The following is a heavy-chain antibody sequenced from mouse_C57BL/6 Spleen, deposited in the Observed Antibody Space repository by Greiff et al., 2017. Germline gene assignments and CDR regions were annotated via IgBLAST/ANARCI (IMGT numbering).Heavy chain of an antibody. CDR2: IYPGSGST. CDR3: ARGGVWYFDV. Sequence: QVQLQQPGAELVKPGASVKMSCKASGYTFTSYWITWVKQRPGQGLEWIGAIYPGSGSTNYNEKFKSKATLTVDTSSSTAYMQLRSLTSEDSAVYYCARGGVWYFDVWGTGTTVTVSS. V-gene: IGHV1-55*01. CDR1: GYTFTSYW. J-gene: IGHJ1*03.